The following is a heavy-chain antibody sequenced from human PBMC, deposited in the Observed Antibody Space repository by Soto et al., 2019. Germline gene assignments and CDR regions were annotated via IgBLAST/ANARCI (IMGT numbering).Heavy chain of an antibody. CDR1: GGTFTTYT. Sequence: QVQLVQSGPEVKKPGSSVKGSCKSSGGTFTTYTFSWVRQATGQGLEWMAGIIPIFGASKPAQKCQDRVAITTDESTRAIYVDLSSLRSDDPAVYYFARDGDGNSLAYWGQGTLVTVSS. J-gene: IGHJ4*02. V-gene: IGHV1-69*01. CDR3: ARDGDGNSLAY. CDR2: IIPIFGAS. D-gene: IGHD7-27*01.